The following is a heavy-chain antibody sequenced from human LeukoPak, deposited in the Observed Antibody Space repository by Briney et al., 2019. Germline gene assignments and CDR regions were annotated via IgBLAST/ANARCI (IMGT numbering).Heavy chain of an antibody. CDR3: ARGVCSGGSCYSSFFDY. CDR1: GFTFSSYS. V-gene: IGHV3-21*01. D-gene: IGHD2-15*01. Sequence: GGSLRLSCAASGFTFSSYSMNWVRQAPGKGLEWVSSISSSSSYIYYADSVKGRFTISRDNAKNSLYLQMNSLRAEDTAVYYCARGVCSGGSCYSSFFDYWGQGTLVTVSS. CDR2: ISSSSSYI. J-gene: IGHJ4*02.